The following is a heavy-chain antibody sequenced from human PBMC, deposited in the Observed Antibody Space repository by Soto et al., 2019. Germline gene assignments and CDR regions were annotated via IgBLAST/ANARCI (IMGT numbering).Heavy chain of an antibody. J-gene: IGHJ4*02. D-gene: IGHD6-19*01. CDR1: GFTVSSKY. V-gene: IGHV3-53*01. Sequence: EVQLVESGGGLIQPGGSLRLSCAASGFTVSSKYMTWVRQAPGKGLEWVSVIYGGGTTYYADSVKGRFTISRDNSKNTLYLXXNSLRAEDTAVYYCVQTTGWPGFDFWGQGTLVTVSS. CDR2: IYGGGTT. CDR3: VQTTGWPGFDF.